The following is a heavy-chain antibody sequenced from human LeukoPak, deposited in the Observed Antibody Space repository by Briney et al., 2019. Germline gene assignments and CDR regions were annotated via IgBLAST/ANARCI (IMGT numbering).Heavy chain of an antibody. CDR1: GGSFSSSGYY. Sequence: SETLSLTCTVSGGSFSSSGYYWVRIRQPPGKGLEWIGSIYYSGSTYYNPSLKSRVTISVDTSKNQFSLKLSSVTAADTAVYYCARDRWELPAYYDHWGQGTLVTVSS. D-gene: IGHD1-26*01. V-gene: IGHV4-39*02. J-gene: IGHJ4*02. CDR2: IYYSGST. CDR3: ARDRWELPAYYDH.